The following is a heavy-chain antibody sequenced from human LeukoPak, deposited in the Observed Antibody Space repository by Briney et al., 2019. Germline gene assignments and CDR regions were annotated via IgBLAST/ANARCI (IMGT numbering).Heavy chain of an antibody. CDR1: GYTFTGYY. Sequence: ASVKVSCKASGYTFTGYYMHWVQQAPGQGLEWMGRINPNSGGTNYAQKFQGRVTMTRDTSISTAYMELSRLRSDDTAVYYCASKITGTFVYWGQGTLVTVSS. CDR2: INPNSGGT. D-gene: IGHD1-20*01. J-gene: IGHJ4*02. V-gene: IGHV1-2*06. CDR3: ASKITGTFVY.